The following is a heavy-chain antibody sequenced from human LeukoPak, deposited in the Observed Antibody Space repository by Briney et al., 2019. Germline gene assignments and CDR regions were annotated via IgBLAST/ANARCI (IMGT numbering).Heavy chain of an antibody. J-gene: IGHJ6*03. V-gene: IGHV4-4*07. CDR1: GGSISSHY. Sequence: SETLSLTCTVSGGSISSHYWNWIRQPAGKGLEWIGRIYSSGSNNYNPSLKSRVTMSEDTSKNQFSLELSSVTAADTAVYYCARGLLDCTNGVCYNSYYYYYMDVWGKGTTVTVSS. CDR3: ARGLLDCTNGVCYNSYYYYYMDV. D-gene: IGHD2-8*01. CDR2: IYSSGSN.